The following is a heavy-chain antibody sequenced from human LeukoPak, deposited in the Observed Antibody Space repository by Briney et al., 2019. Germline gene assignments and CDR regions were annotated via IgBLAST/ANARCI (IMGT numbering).Heavy chain of an antibody. CDR1: GGSISSHY. V-gene: IGHV4-59*11. CDR2: IYYSGST. J-gene: IGHJ5*02. Sequence: SETLSLTCTVSGGSISSHYWSWIRQPPGKGLEWIGYIYYSGSTNYNPSLKSRVTISVDTSKNQFSLKLSSVTAADTAVYYCARVRGYYDGSGSDNWIDPWGQGTLVTVSS. D-gene: IGHD3-22*01. CDR3: ARVRGYYDGSGSDNWIDP.